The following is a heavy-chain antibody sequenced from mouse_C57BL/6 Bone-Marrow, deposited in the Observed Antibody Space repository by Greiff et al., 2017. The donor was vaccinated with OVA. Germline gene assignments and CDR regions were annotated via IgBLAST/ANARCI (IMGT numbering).Heavy chain of an antibody. CDR1: GYAFSDYW. J-gene: IGHJ2*01. V-gene: IGHV1-80*01. Sequence: QVQLKESGAELVKPGASVKISCKASGYAFSDYWMNWVKQRPGKGLEWIGHIDPGYVDINYNGKFKGKATLTAAKSSSTAYMQFSSLTSEDSAVYFCARGAYWGQGTTLTVSS. CDR3: ARGAY. CDR2: IDPGYVDI.